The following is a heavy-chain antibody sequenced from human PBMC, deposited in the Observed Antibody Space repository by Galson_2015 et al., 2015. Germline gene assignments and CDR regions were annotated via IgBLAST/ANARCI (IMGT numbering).Heavy chain of an antibody. J-gene: IGHJ4*02. D-gene: IGHD3-22*01. CDR2: IIPIFGTA. V-gene: IGHV1-69*01. Sequence: ISWVRQAPGQGLEWMGGIIPIFGTANYAQKFQGRVTITADESTSTAYMELSSLRSEDTAVYYCARTSNRHYYDSSGYIKRYDYWGPGTLVTVSS. CDR3: ARTSNRHYYDSSGYIKRYDY.